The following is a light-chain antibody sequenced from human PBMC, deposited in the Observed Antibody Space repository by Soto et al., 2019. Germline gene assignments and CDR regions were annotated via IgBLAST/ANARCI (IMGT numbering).Light chain of an antibody. J-gene: IGLJ3*02. Sequence: QSALTQPASVSGSPGQSITISCTGTSSDVGGYNYVSWYQQHPGKAPKLMIYDVSNRPSGVSNRFSGSKSGNTASLIISGLQAEDEADYYCSSYTSSSTWVFGGGTKVTVL. CDR2: DVS. CDR1: SSDVGGYNY. CDR3: SSYTSSSTWV. V-gene: IGLV2-14*01.